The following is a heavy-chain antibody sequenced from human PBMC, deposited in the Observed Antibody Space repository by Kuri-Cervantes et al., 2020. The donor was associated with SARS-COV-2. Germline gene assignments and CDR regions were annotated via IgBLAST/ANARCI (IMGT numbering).Heavy chain of an antibody. Sequence: GSLRLSCAVYGGSFSGYYWSRIRQPPGKGLEWIGEINHSGSTNYNPSLKSRVTISVDTSKNQFSLKLSSVTAADTAVYYCARYGVYYYYYYMDVWGKGTTVTVSS. CDR3: ARYGVYYYYYYMDV. V-gene: IGHV4-34*01. CDR1: GGSFSGYY. CDR2: INHSGST. J-gene: IGHJ6*03. D-gene: IGHD3-3*01.